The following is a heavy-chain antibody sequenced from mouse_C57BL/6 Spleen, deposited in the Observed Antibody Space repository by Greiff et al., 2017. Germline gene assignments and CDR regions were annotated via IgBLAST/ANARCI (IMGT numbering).Heavy chain of an antibody. CDR2: IHPNSGST. J-gene: IGHJ2*01. D-gene: IGHD1-1*01. CDR1: GYTFTSYW. V-gene: IGHV1-64*01. CDR3: ARSYYYGSRNFDY. Sequence: VQLQQPGAELVKPGASVKLSCKASGYTFTSYWMHWVKQRPGQGLEWIGMIHPNSGSTNYNEKFKSKATLTVDKSSSTAYMQLSSLTSEDSAVYYGARSYYYGSRNFDYWGQGTTLTVSS.